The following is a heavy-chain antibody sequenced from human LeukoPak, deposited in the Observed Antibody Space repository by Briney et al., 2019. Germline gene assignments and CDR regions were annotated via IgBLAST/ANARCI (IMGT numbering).Heavy chain of an antibody. V-gene: IGHV1-8*01. CDR2: MNPNSGNT. Sequence: ASVKVSCKASGYTFTSYDINWVRQATGQGLEWMGWMNPNSGNTGYAQKFQGRVTMTRNTSISTAYMELSRLRSDDTAVYYCARASSRYDFWSGYPHPRKLRDAFDIWGQGTMVTVSS. CDR3: ARASSRYDFWSGYPHPRKLRDAFDI. D-gene: IGHD3-3*01. CDR1: GYTFTSYD. J-gene: IGHJ3*02.